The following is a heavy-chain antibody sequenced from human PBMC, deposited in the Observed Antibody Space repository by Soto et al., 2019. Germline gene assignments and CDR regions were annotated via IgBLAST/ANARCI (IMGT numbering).Heavy chain of an antibody. CDR2: IWYDGSNK. CDR3: ARPHQNYDILTGYFAQHYFAY. V-gene: IGHV3-33*01. CDR1: GVTFSSYG. J-gene: IGHJ4*02. Sequence: PGGSLRLSCAASGVTFSSYGMHRVRKAPGKGLEWVAVIWYDGSNKYYADSVKGRFTISRDNSKNTLYLQMNSLRAEDTAVYYCARPHQNYDILTGYFAQHYFAYWGQGTLVTVSS. D-gene: IGHD3-9*01.